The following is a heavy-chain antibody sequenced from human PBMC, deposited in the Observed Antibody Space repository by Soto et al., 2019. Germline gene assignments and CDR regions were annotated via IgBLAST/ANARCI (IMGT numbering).Heavy chain of an antibody. J-gene: IGHJ4*02. D-gene: IGHD3-22*01. V-gene: IGHV1-69*01. Sequence: QVQLVQSGAEVKKPGSSLKVSCKASGGTFSSLAISWVRQAPGRGLEWMGGTIPNFGTANYAQKFQDRVTINADEYTTTAYMELSGLRSEDTAVYYCARGWGHSDSRGYYMYFEQWGQGTQVTVSS. CDR1: GGTFSSLA. CDR2: TIPNFGTA. CDR3: ARGWGHSDSRGYYMYFEQ.